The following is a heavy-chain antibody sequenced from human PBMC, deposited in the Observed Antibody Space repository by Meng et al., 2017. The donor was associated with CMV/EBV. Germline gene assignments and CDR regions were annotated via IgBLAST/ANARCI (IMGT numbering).Heavy chain of an antibody. CDR3: ATAIMIAVGDYVDY. D-gene: IGHD3-16*01. Sequence: SGFTFSNYAMSWVRQAPGKGLEWVSVIRGSGADTYYANPVKGRFTISRDNSKNTLYLQMNSLRAEDTAVYYCATAIMIAVGDYVDYWGQGTLVTVSS. CDR1: GFTFSNYA. V-gene: IGHV3-23*01. CDR2: IRGSGADT. J-gene: IGHJ4*02.